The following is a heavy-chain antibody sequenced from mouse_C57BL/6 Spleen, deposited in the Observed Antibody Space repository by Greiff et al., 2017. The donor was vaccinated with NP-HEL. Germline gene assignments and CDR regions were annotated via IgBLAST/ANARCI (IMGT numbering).Heavy chain of an antibody. D-gene: IGHD2-2*01. J-gene: IGHJ3*01. V-gene: IGHV1-82*01. CDR1: GYAFSSSW. CDR2: IYPGDGDT. CDR3: ARREGYYGFSWFAY. Sequence: QVQLQQSGPELVKPGASVKISCKASGYAFSSSWMNWVQQRPGQGLEWIGRIYPGDGDTNYNGKFKGKATLTADKSSSTAYMQLSSLTSEDSAVYFCARREGYYGFSWFAYWGQGTLVTVSA.